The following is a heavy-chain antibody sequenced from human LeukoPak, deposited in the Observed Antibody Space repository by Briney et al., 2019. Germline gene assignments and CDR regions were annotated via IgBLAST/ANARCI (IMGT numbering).Heavy chain of an antibody. CDR2: ISSSSSYI. J-gene: IGHJ5*02. CDR1: GFTFSSYS. D-gene: IGHD6-13*01. CDR3: ARDLAPTGIAAAGTNWFDP. Sequence: GGSLRLSCAASGFTFSSYSMNWVRQAPGKGLEWVSSISSSSSYIYYADSVKGRFTISRDNAKNSLYLRMNSLRAEDTAVYYCARDLAPTGIAAAGTNWFDPWGQGTLVTVSS. V-gene: IGHV3-21*01.